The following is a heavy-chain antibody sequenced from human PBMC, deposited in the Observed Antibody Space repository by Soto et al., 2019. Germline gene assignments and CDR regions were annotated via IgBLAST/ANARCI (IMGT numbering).Heavy chain of an antibody. D-gene: IGHD1-1*01. CDR3: TRGGRDFDF. V-gene: IGHV3-7*04. Sequence: VQVVESGGGLFQPGGSLRLSCEVSGFTFSGFWMNWVRQAPGKGLEWVANIDHGGSEKNLVDSVMGRFTISRDNAKDTLYLQMNNLRAEATAVYYCTRGGRDFDFWGQGTLVAVSS. J-gene: IGHJ4*02. CDR2: IDHGGSEK. CDR1: GFTFSGFW.